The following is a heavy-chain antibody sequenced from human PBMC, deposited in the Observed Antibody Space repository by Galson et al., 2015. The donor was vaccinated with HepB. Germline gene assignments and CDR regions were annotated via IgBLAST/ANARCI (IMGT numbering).Heavy chain of an antibody. CDR1: GGTFSSYA. Sequence: SVKVSCKASGGTFSSYAISWVRQAPGQGLEWMGRIIPILGIANYAQKFQGRVTITADKSTSTAYMELSSLRSEDTAVYYCARGEKDGYNPWWYFDLWGRGTLVTVSS. CDR2: IIPILGIA. CDR3: ARGEKDGYNPWWYFDL. J-gene: IGHJ2*01. V-gene: IGHV1-69*04. D-gene: IGHD5-24*01.